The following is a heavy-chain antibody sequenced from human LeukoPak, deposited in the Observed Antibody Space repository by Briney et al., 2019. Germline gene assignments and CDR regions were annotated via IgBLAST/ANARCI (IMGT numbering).Heavy chain of an antibody. Sequence: ASVTVSCTASGYTFTSYGISWVRQAPGQGLEGMGWISAYNGNTNYAQKLQGRVTMTTDTSTSTAYMELRSLRSDDTAVYYCARGSMVRGVISFDYWGQGTLVTVSS. D-gene: IGHD3-10*01. CDR1: GYTFTSYG. V-gene: IGHV1-18*01. CDR2: ISAYNGNT. CDR3: ARGSMVRGVISFDY. J-gene: IGHJ4*02.